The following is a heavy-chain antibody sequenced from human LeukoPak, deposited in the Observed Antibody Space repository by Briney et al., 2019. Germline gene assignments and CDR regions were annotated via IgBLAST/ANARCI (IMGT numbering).Heavy chain of an antibody. CDR1: GFIFSGYG. V-gene: IGHV3-30*02. J-gene: IGHJ4*02. CDR3: AKESDVAAAGIDY. CDR2: IRYEGSNK. D-gene: IGHD6-13*01. Sequence: PGGSLRLSCAASGFIFSGYGMHWVRQAPGKGLQWVTFIRYEGSNKYYADSVKGRFIISRDNSKNTLYLQMNSLRVEDTAVYYCAKESDVAAAGIDYWGQGTLVTVSS.